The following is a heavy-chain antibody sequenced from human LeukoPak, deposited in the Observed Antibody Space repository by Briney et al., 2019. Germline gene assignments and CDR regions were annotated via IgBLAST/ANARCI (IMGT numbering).Heavy chain of an antibody. V-gene: IGHV4-39*01. CDR1: GVSIRSDTYY. D-gene: IGHD6-25*01. J-gene: IGHJ6*03. CDR3: ARLWDSTGLYFYYYMDV. CDR2: YHNGNS. Sequence: NPSETLSLTCTVSGVSIRSDTYYWGWIPQPPGKGPEWIGSYHNGNSYYNPSLKSRVTISEDSSGNQFSLRVTSVTAAYTAVYYCARLWDSTGLYFYYYMDVWGEGTTVTVSS.